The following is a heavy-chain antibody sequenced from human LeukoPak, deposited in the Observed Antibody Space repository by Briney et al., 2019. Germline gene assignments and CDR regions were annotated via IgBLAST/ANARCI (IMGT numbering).Heavy chain of an antibody. J-gene: IGHJ4*02. D-gene: IGHD3-10*01. Sequence: PSETLSLTCTVSGGSISSYYWSWIRQPPGKGLEWIGYIYYSGSTNYNPSLKSRVTISVDTSKNQFSLKLSSVTAADTAVYYCASLTMVRGVYFDYWGQGTLATVSS. CDR1: GGSISSYY. CDR3: ASLTMVRGVYFDY. CDR2: IYYSGST. V-gene: IGHV4-59*08.